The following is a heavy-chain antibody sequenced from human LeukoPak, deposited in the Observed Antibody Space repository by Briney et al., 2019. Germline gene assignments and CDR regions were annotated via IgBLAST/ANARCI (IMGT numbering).Heavy chain of an antibody. Sequence: GASVKVSCKASGYTFTSYGISWVRQAPGQGLEWMGWISPFNGNTNYAQKLQGRVTMTTDTSTSTAYMELRSLRSDDTAVYYCARDIVVVIADPRGDWFDPWGQGTLVTVSS. CDR1: GYTFTSYG. CDR3: ARDIVVVIADPRGDWFDP. CDR2: ISPFNGNT. V-gene: IGHV1-18*01. D-gene: IGHD2-2*01. J-gene: IGHJ5*02.